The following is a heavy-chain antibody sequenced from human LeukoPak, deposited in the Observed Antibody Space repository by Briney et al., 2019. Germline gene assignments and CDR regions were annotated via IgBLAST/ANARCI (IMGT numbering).Heavy chain of an antibody. V-gene: IGHV3-7*03. CDR2: IKQDGSEI. CDR1: GFTLSGYW. D-gene: IGHD6-19*01. CDR3: VRDMRGGWRFDY. J-gene: IGHJ4*02. Sequence: GGSLRLSCAASGFTLSGYWMSWVRQAPGKGPEWVANIKQDGSEIYYVDSVKGRFTISRDNAKNSLYLQMNSLRAEDSAVYHCVRDMRGGWRFDYWGQGTLVTVSS.